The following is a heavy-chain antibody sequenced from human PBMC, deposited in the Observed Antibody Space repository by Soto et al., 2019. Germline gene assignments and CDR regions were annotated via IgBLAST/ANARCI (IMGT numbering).Heavy chain of an antibody. CDR1: GYTFTNYA. CDR2: ISAYNGNT. V-gene: IGHV1-18*01. J-gene: IGHJ4*02. D-gene: IGHD6-13*01. Sequence: QVQLVQSGAEVKKPGASVKVSCKASGYTFTNYAFSWVRQAPGQGLEWMGWISAYNGNTNYPQKLQGRVSMTTDTSTSTAYMELRSLRSDDTAVYYCARDLAAAGPFDFWGQGTLVTVSS. CDR3: ARDLAAAGPFDF.